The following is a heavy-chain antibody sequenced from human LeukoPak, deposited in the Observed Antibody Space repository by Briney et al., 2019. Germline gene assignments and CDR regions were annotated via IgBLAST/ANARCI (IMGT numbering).Heavy chain of an antibody. CDR3: AKLHTAAAGTNWFDP. D-gene: IGHD6-13*01. J-gene: IGHJ5*02. CDR1: GFTFSSYE. CDR2: ISSSGSTI. Sequence: GGSLRLSCAASGFTFSSYEMNWVRQAPGKGLEWVSYISSSGSTIYYADSVKGRFTISRDNAKNSLYLQMNSLRAEDTAVYYCAKLHTAAAGTNWFDPWGQGTLVTVSS. V-gene: IGHV3-48*03.